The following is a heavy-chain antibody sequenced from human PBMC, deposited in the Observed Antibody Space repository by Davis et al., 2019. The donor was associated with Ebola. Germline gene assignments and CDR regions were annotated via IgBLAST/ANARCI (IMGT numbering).Heavy chain of an antibody. D-gene: IGHD5-12*01. CDR2: INPNDGRT. V-gene: IGHV1-46*03. J-gene: IGHJ3*02. CDR1: GYTFTSYD. Sequence: AASVKVSCKASGYTFTSYDINWVRQATGQGLEWMGMINPNDGRTIYAQTFQGRVTVTRDTSTTTVYMDLSSLRSEDTALYYCTTPGGQDSGYDVFDIWGQGTMVTVSS. CDR3: TTPGGQDSGYDVFDI.